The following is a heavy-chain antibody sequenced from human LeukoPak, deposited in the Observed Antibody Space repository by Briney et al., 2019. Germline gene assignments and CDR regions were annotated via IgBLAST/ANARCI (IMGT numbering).Heavy chain of an antibody. V-gene: IGHV3-21*04. CDR1: GFTFRSYS. Sequence: GSLRLSCAASGFTFRSYSMNWVRQAPGKGLKWVSSISSSSSYIYYADSVKGRFTISRDNAKNSLYLQMNSLRAEDTALYYCAKDTSTAMVTGPDYWGQGSLVTVSS. D-gene: IGHD5-18*01. J-gene: IGHJ4*02. CDR3: AKDTSTAMVTGPDY. CDR2: ISSSSSYI.